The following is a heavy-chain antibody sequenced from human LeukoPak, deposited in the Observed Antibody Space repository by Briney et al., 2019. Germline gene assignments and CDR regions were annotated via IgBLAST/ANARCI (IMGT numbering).Heavy chain of an antibody. J-gene: IGHJ6*04. CDR2: ISCSGSTI. CDR3: AELGITMIGGV. D-gene: IGHD3-10*02. Sequence: GGSLRLSCAASGFTFSSYEMNWVRQAPGKGLEWVSYISCSGSTIYYADSVKGRFTISRDNAKNSMYLQMNSLRAEDTAVYYCAELGITMIGGVWGKGTTVTISS. CDR1: GFTFSSYE. V-gene: IGHV3-48*03.